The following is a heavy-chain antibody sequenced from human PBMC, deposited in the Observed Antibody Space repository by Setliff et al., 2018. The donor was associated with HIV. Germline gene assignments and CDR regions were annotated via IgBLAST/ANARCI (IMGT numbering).Heavy chain of an antibody. J-gene: IGHJ5*02. CDR1: GFTFSSYA. CDR3: AALKGYSYGRGCFDP. CDR2: ISGSGGST. Sequence: GGSLRLSCAASGFTFSSYAMSWVRQAPGKGLEWVSVISGSGGSTYYADSVKGRFTISRDNSKNTVFLQMNSLRGEDTAVYYCAALKGYSYGRGCFDPWGQGTLVTVSS. D-gene: IGHD5-18*01. V-gene: IGHV3-23*01.